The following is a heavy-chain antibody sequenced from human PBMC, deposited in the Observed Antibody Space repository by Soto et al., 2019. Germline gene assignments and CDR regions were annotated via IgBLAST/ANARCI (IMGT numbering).Heavy chain of an antibody. CDR1: GGTFSSYA. D-gene: IGHD3-10*01. CDR3: ARDKDYGSGSPYYGMDV. Sequence: ASVKVSCKASGGTFSSYAISWVGQAPGRGLEWMGGMIPIFGTANYAQKFQGRVTITADESTSTAYMELSSLRSEDTAVYYCARDKDYGSGSPYYGMDVSG. J-gene: IGHJ6*02. CDR2: MIPIFGTA. V-gene: IGHV1-69*13.